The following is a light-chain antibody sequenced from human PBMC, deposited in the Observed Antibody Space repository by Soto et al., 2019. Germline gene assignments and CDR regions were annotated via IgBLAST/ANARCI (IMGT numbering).Light chain of an antibody. J-gene: IGKJ5*01. V-gene: IGKV3-20*01. Sequence: TVLTRSPGTLSLSPGERATLSCRASQPVFIRYLAWYQQKPGQAPRLLIYDASIRATGIPDRFSGSGSETDFTLTISRLEPEDFALYYCQQYGSSAPITFGQGTRLEIK. CDR1: QPVFIRY. CDR2: DAS. CDR3: QQYGSSAPIT.